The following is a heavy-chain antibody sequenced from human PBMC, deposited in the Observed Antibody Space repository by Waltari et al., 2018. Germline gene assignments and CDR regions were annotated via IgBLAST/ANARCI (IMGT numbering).Heavy chain of an antibody. D-gene: IGHD1-26*01. CDR2: ISYDGNNQ. V-gene: IGHV3-30-3*01. J-gene: IGHJ4*02. CDR1: GFPFSGYA. Sequence: QVQLVESGGGVVQPGRSLRLSCEASGFPFSGYAMYWVRQAPGKGLEWVAVISYDGNNQHYADSVKGRATISRDNSKNTLYLEMNSLIPEDTAVYYCARGSPIDCWGQGTLVTVSS. CDR3: ARGSPIDC.